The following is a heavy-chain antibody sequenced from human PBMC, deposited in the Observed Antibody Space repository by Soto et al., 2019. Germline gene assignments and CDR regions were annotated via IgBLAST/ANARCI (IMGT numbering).Heavy chain of an antibody. CDR2: IYHSGNT. CDR3: ASLPFLASHFDD. CDR1: GVSITSYF. V-gene: IGHV4-59*01. D-gene: IGHD3-3*01. Sequence: QVQLQESGPGLVKPSETLSLTCTVSGVSITSYFWSWLRQPPGKGLEWIGYIYHSGNTGYNPSLKSRVALSLDTSKNQFSLRLSSVTAADTAVYYCASLPFLASHFDDWGQGTLVTVSS. J-gene: IGHJ4*02.